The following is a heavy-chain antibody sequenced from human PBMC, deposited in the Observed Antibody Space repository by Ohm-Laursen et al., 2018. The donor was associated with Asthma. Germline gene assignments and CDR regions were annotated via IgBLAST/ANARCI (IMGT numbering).Heavy chain of an antibody. CDR2: ISSSSSYI. V-gene: IGHV3-21*01. J-gene: IGHJ4*02. CDR1: GFTFSSYS. CDR3: AAGAYCSSTSCYSPFDY. D-gene: IGHD2-2*01. Sequence: SLRLSCAASGFTFSSYSMNWVRQAPGKGLEWVSSISSSSSYIYYADSVKGRFTISRDNAKNSLYLQMNSLRAEDTAVYYCAAGAYCSSTSCYSPFDYWGQGTLVTVSS.